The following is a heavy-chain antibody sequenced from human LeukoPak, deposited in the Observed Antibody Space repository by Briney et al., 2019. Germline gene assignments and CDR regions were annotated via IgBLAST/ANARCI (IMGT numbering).Heavy chain of an antibody. V-gene: IGHV3-23*01. D-gene: IGHD3-22*01. J-gene: IGHJ4*02. Sequence: GGSLRLSCAASGFTFSSYAMSWVRQAPGKGLEWVSAISGSGGSTYYADSVKGRFTISRDNAKNSLYLQMNSLRAEDTAVYYCARGPTYYYDSSGYPFDYWGQGTLVTVSS. CDR1: GFTFSSYA. CDR3: ARGPTYYYDSSGYPFDY. CDR2: ISGSGGST.